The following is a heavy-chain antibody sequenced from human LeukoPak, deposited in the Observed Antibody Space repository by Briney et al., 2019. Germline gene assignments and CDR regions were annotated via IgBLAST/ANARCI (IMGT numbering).Heavy chain of an antibody. J-gene: IGHJ4*02. V-gene: IGHV3-48*02. CDR1: GFTFNTYS. Sequence: GGSLRLSCAASGFTFNTYSMNWVRQAPGKGRECVSYISSSSSAIYYADSVKGRFTISRHNAKNSLYLQMNSLRDEDTAVYYCARRGVVVTHFDYWGQGTLVTVSS. CDR3: ARRGVVVTHFDY. D-gene: IGHD3-22*01. CDR2: ISSSSSAI.